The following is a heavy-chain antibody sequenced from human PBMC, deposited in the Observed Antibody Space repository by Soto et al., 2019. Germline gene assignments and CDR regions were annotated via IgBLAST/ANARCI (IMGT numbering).Heavy chain of an antibody. CDR3: ARAVAAPADFDY. D-gene: IGHD6-25*01. CDR1: GYTFTGYA. J-gene: IGHJ4*02. CDR2: INADNGNT. Sequence: QVQLVQSGAEEKKPGASVKVSCKASGYTFTGYAMHWGRQAPGQRLECMGWINADNGNTKYSQKFQGSDTISRDTAASTAYMEQSILGSADTAAHYCARAVAAPADFDYWGQGTLVTVSS. V-gene: IGHV1-3*05.